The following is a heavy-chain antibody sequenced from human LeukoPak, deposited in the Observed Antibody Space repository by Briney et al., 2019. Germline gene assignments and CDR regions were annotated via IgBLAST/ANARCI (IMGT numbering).Heavy chain of an antibody. V-gene: IGHV3-33*06. CDR1: GFTFSIYG. J-gene: IGHJ4*02. CDR3: VKDRGSSWVLASFDY. D-gene: IGHD6-13*01. Sequence: GRSLRLSCAASGFTFSIYGMHWVRQPPGKGLEWVALIWYNGSDKYYADSVKSRFTISRDNPETTLYLQMNGLRAEDTAVYYCVKDRGSSWVLASFDYWGQGTLVTASS. CDR2: IWYNGSDK.